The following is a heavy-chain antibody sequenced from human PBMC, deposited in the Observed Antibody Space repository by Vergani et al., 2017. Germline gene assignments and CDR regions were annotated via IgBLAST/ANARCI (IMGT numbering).Heavy chain of an antibody. Sequence: QVQLVESGGGVVQPGRSLRLSCVVSGFTFSSYAMHWVRQAPGKGLEWVAVISYDGSNKYYADSVKGRFTISRDNSKNTLYLQMNSLRAEDTAVYYCARCPRYQLLSVWFDPWGQGTLVTVSS. D-gene: IGHD2-2*01. CDR3: ARCPRYQLLSVWFDP. J-gene: IGHJ5*02. CDR2: ISYDGSNK. V-gene: IGHV3-30-3*01. CDR1: GFTFSSYA.